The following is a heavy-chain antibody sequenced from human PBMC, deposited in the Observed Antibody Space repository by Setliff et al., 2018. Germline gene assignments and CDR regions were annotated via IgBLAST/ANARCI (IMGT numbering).Heavy chain of an antibody. Sequence: SETLSLTCTVSGASISTHYWSWIRQPPGKGLEWIGHTYYIGATNYNPSLKGRVTISVDTSKNQFSLSLTSVTAEDTAVYYCARMSGFQYIDVWGRGTTVTVSS. V-gene: IGHV4-59*08. CDR2: TYYIGAT. J-gene: IGHJ6*03. CDR1: GASISTHY. CDR3: ARMSGFQYIDV. D-gene: IGHD3-3*01.